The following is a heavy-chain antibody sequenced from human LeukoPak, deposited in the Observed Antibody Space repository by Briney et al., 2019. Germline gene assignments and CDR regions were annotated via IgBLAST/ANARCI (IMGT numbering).Heavy chain of an antibody. Sequence: GESLKISCKGSGYRFTSYWIGWVCQMPGRGLEWMGIIYPGDSDTRYSPSFQGQVTISADKSISTAYLQWSSLKASDTAMYYCARHSYYYGSGIDYWGQGTLVTVSS. CDR3: ARHSYYYGSGIDY. CDR2: IYPGDSDT. CDR1: GYRFTSYW. V-gene: IGHV5-51*01. J-gene: IGHJ4*02. D-gene: IGHD3-10*01.